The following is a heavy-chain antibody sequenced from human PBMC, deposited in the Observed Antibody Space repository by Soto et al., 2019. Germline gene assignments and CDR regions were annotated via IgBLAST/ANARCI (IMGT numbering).Heavy chain of an antibody. V-gene: IGHV3-23*01. D-gene: IGHD1-7*01. CDR2: ITATGGNT. J-gene: IGHJ3*01. Sequence: GGSLRLSCAASGFTFSTYSMTWVRQAPGKGLEWVAHITATGGNTYYTDSVRGRFTISRDTSGNTLYLQMNSLRAEDTALYYCAKCMQAYWNYDAHQSWVQGTMCTVAS. CDR3: AKCMQAYWNYDAHQS. CDR1: GFTFSTYS.